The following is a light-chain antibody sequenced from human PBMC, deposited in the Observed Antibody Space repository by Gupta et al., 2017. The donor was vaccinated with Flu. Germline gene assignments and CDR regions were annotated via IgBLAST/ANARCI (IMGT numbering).Light chain of an antibody. Sequence: SSLSSSVGNTVITYWPASPGSSSYLHWYQQKPGKAPKLLIYAASSMHSGVPYRFSGSGSGTDFTLTISSLEPEDFAMYFCLQNCSWPPYSFGEGTRLEIK. J-gene: IGKJ2*03. CDR1: PGSSSY. CDR3: LQNCSWPPYS. V-gene: IGKV1-39*01. CDR2: AAS.